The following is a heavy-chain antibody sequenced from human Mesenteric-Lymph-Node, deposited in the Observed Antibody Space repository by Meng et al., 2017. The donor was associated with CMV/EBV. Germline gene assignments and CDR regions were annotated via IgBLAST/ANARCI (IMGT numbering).Heavy chain of an antibody. CDR1: GFSFNSYG. V-gene: IGHV3-48*01. D-gene: IGHD6-19*01. CDR2: IGADGRRV. J-gene: IGHJ4*02. CDR3: ARDGSGWSRDY. Sequence: GGSLRLSCVASGFSFNSYGMNWVRLAPGKGLEWVSLIGADGRRVFYAESLKGRFTVSRDNANKSMFLQMDSLRVEDTALYYCARDGSGWSRDYWGQGTLVTVSS.